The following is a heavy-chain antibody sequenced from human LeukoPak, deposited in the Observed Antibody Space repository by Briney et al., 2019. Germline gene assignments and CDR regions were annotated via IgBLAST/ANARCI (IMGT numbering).Heavy chain of an antibody. D-gene: IGHD2/OR15-2a*01. CDR1: GGPFSGYF. V-gene: IGHV4-31*11. J-gene: IGHJ4*02. CDR3: ARGLYSSREYAY. Sequence: PSETLSLTCAVSGGPFSGYFWSWIRQHPGKGLEWIGYIYYSGSTYYNPSLRSRVTILRDTSKNQFSLKLSSVTAADTAVYYCARGLYSSREYAYWGQGTLVTVSS. CDR2: IYYSGST.